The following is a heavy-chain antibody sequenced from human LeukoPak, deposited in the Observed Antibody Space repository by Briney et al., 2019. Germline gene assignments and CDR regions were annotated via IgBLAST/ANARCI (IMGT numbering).Heavy chain of an antibody. CDR1: GFTFSSYA. V-gene: IGHV3-23*01. CDR3: AKDDQTTMVRGVPYFDY. Sequence: PGGSLRLSCAASGFTFSSYAMSWVRQAPGKGLEWVSAISGSGGSTYYADSVKGRFTISRDNSKNTLYLQMNSLRAEDTAVYYCAKDDQTTMVRGVPYFDYWGQGTLVTVSS. CDR2: ISGSGGST. J-gene: IGHJ4*02. D-gene: IGHD3-10*01.